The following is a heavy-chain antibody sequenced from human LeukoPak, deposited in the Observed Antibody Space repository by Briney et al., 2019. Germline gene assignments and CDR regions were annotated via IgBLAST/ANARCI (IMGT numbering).Heavy chain of an antibody. V-gene: IGHV3-7*05. D-gene: IGHD1-26*01. Sequence: GGSLRLSCAASVFTFSKYWMSWVRQAPGKGLEWMANIKLDGSEKSYVDSVRGRFTISRDNAKNSLYLLMSSLRADDTAVYYCAKAVGATRGYYYSGMDVWGQGTTVTVSS. CDR3: AKAVGATRGYYYSGMDV. J-gene: IGHJ6*02. CDR2: IKLDGSEK. CDR1: VFTFSKYW.